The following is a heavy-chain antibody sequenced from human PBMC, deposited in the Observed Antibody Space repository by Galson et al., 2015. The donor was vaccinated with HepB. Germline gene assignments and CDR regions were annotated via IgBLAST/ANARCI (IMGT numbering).Heavy chain of an antibody. Sequence: LSLTCTVSGGSISSYYWSWIRQPPGKGLEWIGYIYYSGSTNYNPSLKSRVTISVDTSKNQFSLKLSSVTAADTAVYYCARGACGGDCYPPYYYGMDVWGQGTTVTVSS. CDR3: ARGACGGDCYPPYYYGMDV. V-gene: IGHV4-59*01. CDR1: GGSISSYY. CDR2: IYYSGST. D-gene: IGHD2-21*02. J-gene: IGHJ6*02.